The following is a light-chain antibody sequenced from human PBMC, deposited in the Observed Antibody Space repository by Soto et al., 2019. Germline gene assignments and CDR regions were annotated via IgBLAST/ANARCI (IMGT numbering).Light chain of an antibody. CDR2: GAS. V-gene: IGKV3-20*01. CDR3: QHYGSSVT. Sequence: EIVLTQSPGTLSLSPGERATLSCRASQSVSSSLLAWYQQKPGQAPRLLISGASSRATGIPDRFSGSGSGTDFTLTISRLDPEDFAVFYCQHYGSSVTFAQGTRLEIK. CDR1: QSVSSSL. J-gene: IGKJ5*01.